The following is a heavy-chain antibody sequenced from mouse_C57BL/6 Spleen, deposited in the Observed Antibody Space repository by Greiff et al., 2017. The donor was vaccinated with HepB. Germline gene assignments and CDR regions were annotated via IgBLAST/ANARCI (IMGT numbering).Heavy chain of an antibody. Sequence: ESGPGMVKPSQSLSLTCTVTGYSITSGYDWHWIRHFPGNKLEWMGYISYSGSTNYNPSLKSRISITHDTSKNHFFLKLNSVTTEDTATDDGARDRETTGRYFDVWGTGTTVTVSS. V-gene: IGHV3-1*01. CDR2: ISYSGST. D-gene: IGHD1-1*01. CDR1: GYSITSGYD. J-gene: IGHJ1*03. CDR3: ARDRETTGRYFDV.